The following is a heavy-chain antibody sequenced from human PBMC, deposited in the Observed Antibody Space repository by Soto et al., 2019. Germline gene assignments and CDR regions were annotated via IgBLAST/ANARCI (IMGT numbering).Heavy chain of an antibody. Sequence: QVQLQQWGGGLLKPSETLSLTCAVYGGSLTDYYWHWLRQPPGKGLEWLGEINHRGTTSYNPSLKSRVDISVDTAMTQFSLKLRSVTAADTAIYYCARYEWNPGAFDPWGPGTQVTVSS. J-gene: IGHJ5*02. CDR1: GGSLTDYY. CDR2: INHRGTT. CDR3: ARYEWNPGAFDP. D-gene: IGHD1-20*01. V-gene: IGHV4-34*01.